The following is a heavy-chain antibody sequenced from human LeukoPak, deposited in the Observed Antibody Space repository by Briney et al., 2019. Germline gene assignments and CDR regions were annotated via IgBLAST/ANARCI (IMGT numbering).Heavy chain of an antibody. J-gene: IGHJ4*02. CDR3: ARGSRTKSGSKVPSDY. CDR2: INPNSGST. V-gene: IGHV1-2*02. D-gene: IGHD2-2*01. Sequence: ASVKVSCKASGYTFPSSDINWVRQAPGEGLQWMGWINPNSGSTNYAQRFQDRVTMTRGTSITTVYMELCRLTSDDTAVYYCARGSRTKSGSKVPSDYWGQGTLVTVSS. CDR1: GYTFPSSD.